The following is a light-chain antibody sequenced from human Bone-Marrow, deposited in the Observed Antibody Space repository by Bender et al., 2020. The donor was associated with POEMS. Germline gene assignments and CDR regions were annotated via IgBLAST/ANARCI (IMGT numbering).Light chain of an antibody. J-gene: IGLJ3*02. CDR3: SSYTSSSTPWV. CDR2: DID. V-gene: IGLV2-14*01. Sequence: QSALTQPASVSGSPGQSITISCTGTSNDVGGYNYVSWYQQHPGKAPKLIIYDIDNRPSGVSNRFSGSKSGNTASLTISGLQAEDEADYYCSSYTSSSTPWVFGGGTKLTVL. CDR1: SNDVGGYNY.